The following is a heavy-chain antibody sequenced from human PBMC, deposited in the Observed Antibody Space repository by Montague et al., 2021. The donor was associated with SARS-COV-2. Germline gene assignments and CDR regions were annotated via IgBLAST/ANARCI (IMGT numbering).Heavy chain of an antibody. Sequence: SETLSLTCTVSGAPVSSGIHYWSWIRQAPEKGLEWIGYIYYAGSTNYNPSLQSRVTISVDTSKNQFSLRLSSVTAADTAIYYCARMGPSQYRPGGECYSWVRDWFDPWGQGTPVIVSS. V-gene: IGHV4-61*01. D-gene: IGHD2-21*01. CDR3: ARMGPSQYRPGGECYSWVRDWFDP. J-gene: IGHJ5*02. CDR2: IYYAGST. CDR1: GAPVSSGIHY.